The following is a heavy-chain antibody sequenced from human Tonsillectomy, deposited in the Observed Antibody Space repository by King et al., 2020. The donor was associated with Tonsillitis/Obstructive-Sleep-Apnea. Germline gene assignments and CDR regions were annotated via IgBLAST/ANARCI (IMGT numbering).Heavy chain of an antibody. CDR3: ARQIGGYYDSSGDY. V-gene: IGHV5-10-1*03. CDR2: IDPSDSYT. CDR1: GYSFTNFW. D-gene: IGHD3-22*01. J-gene: IGHJ4*02. Sequence: QLVQSGAEVKKPGGSLRISCKVSGYSFTNFWITWVRQMPGKGLEWMGRIDPSDSYTNYSPSFQGHVTISADKSISTAYLQWSSLKASDTAMYYCARQIGGYYDSSGDYWGQGTLVTVSS.